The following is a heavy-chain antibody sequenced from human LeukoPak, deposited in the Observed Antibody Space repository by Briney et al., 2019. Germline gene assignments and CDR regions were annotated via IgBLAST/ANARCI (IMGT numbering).Heavy chain of an antibody. V-gene: IGHV4-34*01. CDR1: GGSFSGYY. J-gene: IGHJ5*02. D-gene: IGHD2-8*01. Sequence: PSETLSLTCAVYGGSFSGYYWSWRRQPPGKGKEWVGEINHIGRTIYTPSLKRPVTISVDTSKNQFSLKLSSVTAADTAVYYCARDVRPSRRVFRNHWFDPWGQGTLGTVSA. CDR2: INHIGRT. CDR3: ARDVRPSRRVFRNHWFDP.